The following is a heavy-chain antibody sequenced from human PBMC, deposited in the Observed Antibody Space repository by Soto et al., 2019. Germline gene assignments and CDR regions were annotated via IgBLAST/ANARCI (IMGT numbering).Heavy chain of an antibody. Sequence: QVQLQESGPGLVKPSQTLSLTCTVSDGSISSGGYYWSWIREHPGKGLEWIGYIYYSGSTYYNPSLKSRVTISVDSSKIQFSLKLSSVTAADTAVYYCARGHDPGWNYHDYWGQGTLVTVSS. D-gene: IGHD1-7*01. CDR3: ARGHDPGWNYHDY. CDR1: DGSISSGGYY. J-gene: IGHJ4*02. CDR2: IYYSGST. V-gene: IGHV4-31*03.